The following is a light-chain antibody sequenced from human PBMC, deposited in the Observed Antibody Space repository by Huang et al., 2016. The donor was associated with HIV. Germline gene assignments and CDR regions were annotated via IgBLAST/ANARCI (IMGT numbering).Light chain of an antibody. V-gene: IGKV3-20*01. Sequence: EIVLTQSPGTLSLSPGERATLSCRARQSARSNTYLAWYQQKPGQAPRLLIYGASNRATGIPDRFSGSGSGTDFTLTITRLEPEDSAVYYCHQYGTSPPYTFGQGTKLEIK. CDR1: QSARSNTY. CDR2: GAS. J-gene: IGKJ2*01. CDR3: HQYGTSPPYT.